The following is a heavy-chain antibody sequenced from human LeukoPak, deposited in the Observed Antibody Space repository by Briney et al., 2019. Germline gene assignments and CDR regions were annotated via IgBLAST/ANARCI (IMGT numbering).Heavy chain of an antibody. Sequence: PGGALRLSCAASGFNFSSNWLSWLRQALGGGLEWVANIKHAGSEKYYVDSVKGRFTISRDTARDSVYLQLKSLRVEDTAVYFWAELGITTIGGVWGKGTTVTISS. CDR2: IKHAGSEK. J-gene: IGHJ6*01. CDR1: GFNFSSNW. D-gene: IGHD3-10*02. V-gene: IGHV3-7*01. CDR3: AELGITTIGGV.